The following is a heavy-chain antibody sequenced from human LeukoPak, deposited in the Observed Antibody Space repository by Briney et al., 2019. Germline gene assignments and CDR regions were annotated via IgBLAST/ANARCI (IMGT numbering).Heavy chain of an antibody. CDR2: TDTASNT. Sequence: GGSLRLSCAASGFTFSSYGMHWVRQAPGKGLEWVSATDTASNTYYPGSVKGRFTISRENAKNSVYLQMNSLRAGDTAVYYCTLSYGRGFNYYYGMDVWGQGTTVTVSS. CDR3: TLSYGRGFNYYYGMDV. V-gene: IGHV3-13*01. J-gene: IGHJ6*02. CDR1: GFTFSSYG. D-gene: IGHD5-18*01.